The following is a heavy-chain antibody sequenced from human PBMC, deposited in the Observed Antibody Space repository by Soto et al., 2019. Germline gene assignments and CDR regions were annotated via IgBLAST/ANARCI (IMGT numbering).Heavy chain of an antibody. D-gene: IGHD3-9*01. CDR1: GGSISNSNW. CDR2: IYQSGST. Sequence: SETLSLTCAVSGGSISNSNWWSWVRQSPGKGLEWIGEIYQSGSTNYNPSLKSRVTISVDKSKNQFSLKLSSVTAADTAVYYCARDPPFLRNFAWLSSHLDYWGQGTLVTVSS. V-gene: IGHV4-4*02. CDR3: ARDPPFLRNFAWLSSHLDY. J-gene: IGHJ4*02.